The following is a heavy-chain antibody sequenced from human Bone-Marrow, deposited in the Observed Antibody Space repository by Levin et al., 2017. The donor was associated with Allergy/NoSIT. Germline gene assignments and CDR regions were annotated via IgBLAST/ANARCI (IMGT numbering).Heavy chain of an antibody. CDR3: ARVRGARSIFGVVIGWFDP. CDR2: MNPNSGNT. D-gene: IGHD3-3*01. Sequence: ASVKVSCKASGYTFTSYDINWVRQATGQGLEWMGWMNPNSGNTGYAQKFQGRVTMTRNTSISTAYMELSSLRSEDTAVYYCARVRGARSIFGVVIGWFDPWGQGTLVTVSS. CDR1: GYTFTSYD. V-gene: IGHV1-8*01. J-gene: IGHJ5*02.